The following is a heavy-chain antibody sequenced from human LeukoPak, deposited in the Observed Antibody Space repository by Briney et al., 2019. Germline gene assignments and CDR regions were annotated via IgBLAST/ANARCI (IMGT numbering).Heavy chain of an antibody. D-gene: IGHD6-13*01. CDR2: MNPNSGNT. CDR1: GYTFTDYY. J-gene: IGHJ6*03. V-gene: IGHV1-8*02. Sequence: GASVKVSCKTSGYTFTDYYMHWVRQATGQGLEWMGWMNPNSGNTGYAQKFQGRVTMTRNTSISTAYMELSSLRSEDTAVYYCARELGYSSSWYVPHYYYYMDVWGKGTTVTISS. CDR3: ARELGYSSSWYVPHYYYYMDV.